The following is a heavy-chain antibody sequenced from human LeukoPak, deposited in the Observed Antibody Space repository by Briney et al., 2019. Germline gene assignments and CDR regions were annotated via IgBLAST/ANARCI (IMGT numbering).Heavy chain of an antibody. V-gene: IGHV3-23*01. J-gene: IGHJ3*02. Sequence: PGGSLRLSCAASGFTFSIYSMNWVRHAPGKGLEWVSAIIGSGGSTFYADSVKGRFTISRDNSKNTLYLQMNSLRAEDMAVYYCAKGGGFMVRGVIITGRRKDAFDIWGQGTMVTVSS. CDR3: AKGGGFMVRGVIITGRRKDAFDI. CDR2: IIGSGGST. D-gene: IGHD3-10*01. CDR1: GFTFSIYS.